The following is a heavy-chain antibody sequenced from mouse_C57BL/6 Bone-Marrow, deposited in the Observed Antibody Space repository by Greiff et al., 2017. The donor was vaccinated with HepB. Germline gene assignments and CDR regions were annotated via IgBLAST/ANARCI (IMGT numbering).Heavy chain of an antibody. D-gene: IGHD2-2*01. J-gene: IGHJ4*01. Sequence: EVQLQQSGPELVKPGDSVKISCKASGYSFTGYFMNWVMQSHGKRLEWIGRINPYNGDTFYNQKFKGKATLTVDKSSSTANMELRSLTSEDSAVYYCAREDLLWLRREAIGYGGQGNSVTVSA. CDR3: AREDLLWLRREAIGY. V-gene: IGHV1-20*01. CDR2: INPYNGDT. CDR1: GYSFTGYF.